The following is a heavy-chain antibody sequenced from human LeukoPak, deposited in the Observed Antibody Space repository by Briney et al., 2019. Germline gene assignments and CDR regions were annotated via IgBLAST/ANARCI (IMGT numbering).Heavy chain of an antibody. Sequence: GASVKVSCKPSGYTFTGYYMYWVRQAPGQGLEWMGWINPTSGGTNYVQKFQGRVTMTRDTSINTAYMELSSLRSDDTAVYYCALSLAVARFDYWGQGTLVSVSS. D-gene: IGHD6-19*01. CDR2: INPTSGGT. CDR3: ALSLAVARFDY. J-gene: IGHJ4*02. V-gene: IGHV1-2*02. CDR1: GYTFTGYY.